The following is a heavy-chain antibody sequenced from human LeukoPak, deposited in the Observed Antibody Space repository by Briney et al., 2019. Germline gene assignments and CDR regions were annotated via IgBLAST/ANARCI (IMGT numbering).Heavy chain of an antibody. V-gene: IGHV1-69*13. Sequence: SVKVSCKASGGTFSSYAISWVRQAPGQGLEWMGGIIPIFGTANYAQKFQGRVTITADESTSTAYMELSSLRSEDTAVYYCARTPHYGSGSYSAYYWGQGTLVTVSS. CDR1: GGTFSSYA. J-gene: IGHJ4*02. CDR2: IIPIFGTA. D-gene: IGHD3-10*01. CDR3: ARTPHYGSGSYSAYY.